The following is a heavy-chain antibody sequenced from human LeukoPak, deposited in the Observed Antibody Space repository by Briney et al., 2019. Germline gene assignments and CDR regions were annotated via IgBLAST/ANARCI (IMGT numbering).Heavy chain of an antibody. CDR1: GFTFSSYA. D-gene: IGHD3-3*01. V-gene: IGHV3-23*01. CDR2: ITGSGGIT. CDR3: AKGLLRFLEWST. Sequence: PGGSLRLSCAASGFTFSSYAMSWVRQAPGKGLEWVSSITGSGGITYFADSVRGRFTISRDNSKNTLYLQMDSLTAEDTAVYYCAKGLLRFLEWSTWGQGTMVTVSS. J-gene: IGHJ3*01.